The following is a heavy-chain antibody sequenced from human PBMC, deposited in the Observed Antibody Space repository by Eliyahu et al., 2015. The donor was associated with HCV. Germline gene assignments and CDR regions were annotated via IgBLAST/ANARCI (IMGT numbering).Heavy chain of an antibody. D-gene: IGHD6-13*01. CDR1: GFTFSSYS. J-gene: IGHJ4*02. CDR3: ARDRYSSSWYPYYFDY. V-gene: IGHV3-48*02. CDR2: ISSSSSTI. Sequence: EVQLVESGGGLVQPGGSLRLSCAASGFTFSSYSMNWVRQAPGKGLEWVSYISSSSSTIYYADSVKGRFTISRDNAKNSLYLQMNSLRDEDTAVYYCARDRYSSSWYPYYFDYWGQGTLVTVSS.